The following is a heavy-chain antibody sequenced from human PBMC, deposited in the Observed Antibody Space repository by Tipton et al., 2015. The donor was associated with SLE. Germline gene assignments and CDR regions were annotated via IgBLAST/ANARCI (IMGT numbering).Heavy chain of an antibody. CDR1: GGSISSYY. CDR2: IYYSGST. D-gene: IGHD6-6*01. J-gene: IGHJ1*01. V-gene: IGHV4-59*01. Sequence: TLSLTCTVSGGSISSYYWTWIRQPPGKGLEWIGYIYYSGSTSYNPSLKSRVTISVDTSKNQFSLKLNSVTAADTAVYYCAKGGYVSGSAEYFQHWGQGTLVTISS. CDR3: AKGGYVSGSAEYFQH.